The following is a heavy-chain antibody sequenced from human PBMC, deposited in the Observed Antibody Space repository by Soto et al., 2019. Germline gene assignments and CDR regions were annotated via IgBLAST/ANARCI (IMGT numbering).Heavy chain of an antibody. Sequence: GGSLRLSCAASGFTFSSYAMHWVRQAPGKGLEWVAVISYDGSNKYYADSVKGRFTISRDNSKNTLYLQMNSLRAEDTAVYYGARGESMIGGFDYWGQGTLVTVSS. J-gene: IGHJ4*02. CDR3: ARGESMIGGFDY. CDR1: GFTFSSYA. V-gene: IGHV3-30-3*01. CDR2: ISYDGSNK. D-gene: IGHD3-22*01.